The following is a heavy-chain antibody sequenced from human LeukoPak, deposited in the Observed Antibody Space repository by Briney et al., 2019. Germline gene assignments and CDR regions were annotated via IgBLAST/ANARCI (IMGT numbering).Heavy chain of an antibody. CDR3: AKDRRIYSSGWNLGY. V-gene: IGHV3-33*06. CDR1: GFTFSSYG. CDR2: IWYDGSNK. D-gene: IGHD6-19*01. Sequence: GRSLRLSCAASGFTFSSYGMHWVRQAPGKGLEWVAVIWYDGSNKYYADSVKGRFTISRDNSKNTLYLQMNSLRAEDTAVYYCAKDRRIYSSGWNLGYWGQGTLVTVSS. J-gene: IGHJ4*02.